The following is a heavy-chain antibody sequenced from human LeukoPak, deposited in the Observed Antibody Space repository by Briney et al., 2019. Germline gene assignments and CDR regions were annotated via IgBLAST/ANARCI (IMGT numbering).Heavy chain of an antibody. V-gene: IGHV1-69*01. CDR3: ARGYLVYDFWSGYYLDY. CDR1: GGTFSSYA. CDR2: IIPIFGTA. J-gene: IGHJ4*02. Sequence: GASVKVSCKASGGTFSSYAISWVRQAPGQGLEWMGGIIPIFGTANYAQKFQGRVTITAAESTSTAYRELSSLRSEDTAVYYCARGYLVYDFWSGYYLDYWGQGTLVTVSS. D-gene: IGHD3-3*01.